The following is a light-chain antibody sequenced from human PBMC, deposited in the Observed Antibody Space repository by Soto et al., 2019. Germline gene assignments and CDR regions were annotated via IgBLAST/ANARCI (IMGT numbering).Light chain of an antibody. V-gene: IGKV3-20*01. CDR2: GAS. Sequence: EIVLTQSPGTLSLSPVERATLSCRASQSVSNNYLAWYQQKPGQAPRLLIYGASNRATGIPDRFSGSGPGTDFTLTISRLEPEDFAVYYCQQYGSSGTFGQGTKVDIK. J-gene: IGKJ1*01. CDR1: QSVSNNY. CDR3: QQYGSSGT.